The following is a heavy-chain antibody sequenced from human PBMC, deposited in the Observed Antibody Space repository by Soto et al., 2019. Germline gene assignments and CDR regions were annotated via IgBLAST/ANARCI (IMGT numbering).Heavy chain of an antibody. CDR3: TRANGPAAIGHFHYRKDV. J-gene: IGHJ6*02. V-gene: IGHV3-74*01. D-gene: IGHD2-2*02. CDR1: GFSFRSYW. Sequence: GGSLRLSCVASGFSFRSYWMHWVRQAPGKGLVWVSRVNSDGSGTSYADSVEGRPTISGDNAKNTLYLQMNSLRAEDTAVYYCTRANGPAAIGHFHYRKDVWGQGTTVTVSS. CDR2: VNSDGSGT.